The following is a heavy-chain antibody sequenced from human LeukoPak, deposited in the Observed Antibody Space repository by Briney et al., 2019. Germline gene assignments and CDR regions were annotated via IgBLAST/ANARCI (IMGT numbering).Heavy chain of an antibody. Sequence: ASVKVSCKVSGYTLTELSMQWVRQAPGKGLEWMGGFDPEDGETIYAQKFQGRVTMTEDKSTDTVYMELNSLRSEDTAVYYCAIPSGTFLAYYYGLDVWGQGTMVTVSS. D-gene: IGHD1-26*01. CDR1: GYTLTELS. CDR2: FDPEDGET. CDR3: AIPSGTFLAYYYGLDV. V-gene: IGHV1-24*01. J-gene: IGHJ6*02.